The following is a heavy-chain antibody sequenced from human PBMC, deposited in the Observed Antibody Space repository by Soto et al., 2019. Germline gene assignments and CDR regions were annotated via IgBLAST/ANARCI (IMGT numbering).Heavy chain of an antibody. V-gene: IGHV3-33*01. CDR1: GFTFSSYG. Sequence: GGSLRLSCAASGFTFSSYGMHWVRQAPGKGLEWVAVIWYDGSNKYYADSVKGRFTISRDNSKNTLYLQMNSLRAEDTAVYYCAAETSGYYYFDYWGQGTLVTVSS. J-gene: IGHJ4*02. CDR2: IWYDGSNK. CDR3: AAETSGYYYFDY. D-gene: IGHD3-22*01.